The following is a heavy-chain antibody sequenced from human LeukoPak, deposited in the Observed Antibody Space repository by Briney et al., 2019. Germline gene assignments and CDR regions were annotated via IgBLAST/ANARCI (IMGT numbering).Heavy chain of an antibody. CDR2: IWYDGSNK. CDR3: ARDLSPYSSSWRGAFDI. Sequence: GGSLRLSCTASGFTFSDYYMSWIRQAPGKGLEWVAVIWYDGSNKYYADSVKGRFTISRDNSKSTLYLQMNSLRAEDTAVYYCARDLSPYSSSWRGAFDIWGQGTMVTVSS. J-gene: IGHJ3*02. D-gene: IGHD6-13*01. CDR1: GFTFSDYY. V-gene: IGHV3-33*08.